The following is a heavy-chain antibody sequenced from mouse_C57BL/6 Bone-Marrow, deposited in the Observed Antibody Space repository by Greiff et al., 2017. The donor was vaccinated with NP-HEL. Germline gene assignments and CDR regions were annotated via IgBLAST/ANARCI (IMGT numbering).Heavy chain of an antibody. V-gene: IGHV1-69*01. CDR2: IDPSDSYT. CDR1: GYTFTSYW. Sequence: QVQLRQPGAELVMPGASVKLSCKASGYTFTSYWMHWVKQRPGQGLEWIGEIDPSDSYTNYNQKFKGKSTLTVDKSSSTAYMQLSSLTSEDSAVYYCARDGSSYEAMDYWGQGTSVTVSS. CDR3: ARDGSSYEAMDY. D-gene: IGHD1-1*01. J-gene: IGHJ4*01.